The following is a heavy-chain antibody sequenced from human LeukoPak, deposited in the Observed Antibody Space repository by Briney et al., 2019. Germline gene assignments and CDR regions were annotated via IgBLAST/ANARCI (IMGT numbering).Heavy chain of an antibody. CDR3: AREDCSSTSCYCLN. Sequence: SETLSLTCTVSGGFISSYYWSWIRQPPGKGLEWIGYIYYSGSTNYNPSLKSRVTISVDTSKNQFSLKLSSVTAADTAVYYCAREDCSSTSCYCLNWGQGTLVTVSS. CDR1: GGFISSYY. CDR2: IYYSGST. J-gene: IGHJ4*02. V-gene: IGHV4-59*01. D-gene: IGHD2-2*01.